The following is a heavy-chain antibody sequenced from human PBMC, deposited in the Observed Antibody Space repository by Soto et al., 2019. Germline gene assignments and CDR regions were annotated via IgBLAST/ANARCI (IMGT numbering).Heavy chain of an antibody. CDR1: GFTFSNAW. J-gene: IGHJ4*02. Sequence: EVQLVESGGGLVKPGGSLRLSCAASGFTFSNAWMNWVRQAPGKGLEWVGRIKSKTDGGTTDYAAPVKGRFTISRDDSKNTLYLQMNSLKTEDTAVYYCTTDRDGDINRFDYWGQGTLVTVSS. CDR2: IKSKTDGGTT. D-gene: IGHD2-15*01. CDR3: TTDRDGDINRFDY. V-gene: IGHV3-15*07.